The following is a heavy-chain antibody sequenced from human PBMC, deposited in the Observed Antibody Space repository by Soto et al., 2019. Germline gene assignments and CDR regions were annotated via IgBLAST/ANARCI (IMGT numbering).Heavy chain of an antibody. Sequence: ASVKVSCKASGYTFTSYGISWVRQAPGQGLEWMGWISAYNGNTNYAQKLQGRVTMATDTSTSTAYMELRSLRSDDTAVYYCARDPYSNSGVGCFDPWGKGTLVTVSS. V-gene: IGHV1-18*01. CDR2: ISAYNGNT. CDR3: ARDPYSNSGVGCFDP. CDR1: GYTFTSYG. J-gene: IGHJ5*02. D-gene: IGHD4-4*01.